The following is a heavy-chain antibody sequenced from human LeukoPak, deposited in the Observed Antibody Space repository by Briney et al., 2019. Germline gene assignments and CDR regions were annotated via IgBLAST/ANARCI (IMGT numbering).Heavy chain of an antibody. CDR1: GGSNSSSSYY. CDR3: AREVPADFWSGWSYYYYMDV. D-gene: IGHD3-3*01. Sequence: SETLSLTCTVSGGSNSSSSYYWGWIRQPPGKGLEWIGSSYYSGSTYYNPSLKSRVTISVDTSKNQFSLKLSSVTAADTAVYYCAREVPADFWSGWSYYYYMDVWGKGTTVTVSS. V-gene: IGHV4-39*02. CDR2: SYYSGST. J-gene: IGHJ6*03.